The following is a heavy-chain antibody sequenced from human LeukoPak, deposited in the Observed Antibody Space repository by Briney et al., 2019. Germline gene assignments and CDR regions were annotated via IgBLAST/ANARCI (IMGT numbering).Heavy chain of an antibody. CDR3: ARQQYSTSSCDS. J-gene: IGHJ4*02. D-gene: IGHD6-6*01. CDR2: IYYSGSS. V-gene: IGHV4-59*01. CDR1: GGSISTYY. Sequence: SETLSLTCSVSGGSISTYYWSCIRQPPGRGLEWIGNIYYSGSSYYNPSLKSRVTVSVDTAKNQFSLKLSSVTAADTAVYYCARQQYSTSSCDSWGQGTLVTVST.